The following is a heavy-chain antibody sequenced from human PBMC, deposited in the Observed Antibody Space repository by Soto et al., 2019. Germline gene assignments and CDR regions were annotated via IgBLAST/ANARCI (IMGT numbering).Heavy chain of an antibody. J-gene: IGHJ4*02. CDR3: ARGQAAMLFDY. CDR2: IYYSGST. V-gene: IGHV4-59*01. Sequence: PSETLSLTSTVSGGSISSYYWSWIRQPPGKGLEWIGYIYYSGSTNYNPSLKSRVTISVDTSKNQFSLKLSSVTAADTAVYYCARGQAAMLFDYWGQGTLVT. CDR1: GGSISSYY. D-gene: IGHD2-2*01.